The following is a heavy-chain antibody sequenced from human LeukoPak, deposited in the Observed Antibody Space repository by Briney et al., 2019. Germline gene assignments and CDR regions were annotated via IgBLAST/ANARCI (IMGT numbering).Heavy chain of an antibody. D-gene: IGHD1-26*01. CDR3: ARAGLEGATAEEFDY. CDR2: IYASGST. J-gene: IGHJ4*02. V-gene: IGHV4-4*07. Sequence: SETLSLTCTVSGGSINNYYWSWIRQPAGKGLEWIGRIYASGSTNYNASLKSRVTMSVDTSKNQFSLKLSSVTAADTAVYYCARAGLEGATAEEFDYWGQGTLVTVSS. CDR1: GGSINNYY.